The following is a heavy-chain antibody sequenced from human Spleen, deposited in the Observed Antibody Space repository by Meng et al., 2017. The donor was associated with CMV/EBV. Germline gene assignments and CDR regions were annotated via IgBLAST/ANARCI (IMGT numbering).Heavy chain of an antibody. Sequence: SETLSLTCDVDGGSFSGYYWGWLRQPPGKGLEWIGEIWHGVTTNYNPSLKSQVTISVDRSKNQFSLQLTSVTAADTAVYYCAKSREYCTSSGCRLYYFDYWGQGLLVTVSS. D-gene: IGHD2-2*01. CDR1: GGSFSGYY. V-gene: IGHV4-34*01. J-gene: IGHJ4*02. CDR2: IWHGVTT. CDR3: AKSREYCTSSGCRLYYFDY.